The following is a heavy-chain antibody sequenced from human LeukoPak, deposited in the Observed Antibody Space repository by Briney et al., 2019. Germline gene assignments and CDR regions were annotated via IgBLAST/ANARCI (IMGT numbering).Heavy chain of an antibody. CDR2: MNPNSGNT. V-gene: IGHV1-8*01. Sequence: ASVKDSCKASGYTFTSYDINWVRQATGQGLEWMGWMNPNSGNTGYAQKFQGRVTITRDTSASTAYMELSSLRSEDTAVYYCARAPEQWLVRGVFFDYWGQGTLVTVSS. CDR1: GYTFTSYD. J-gene: IGHJ4*02. D-gene: IGHD6-19*01. CDR3: ARAPEQWLVRGVFFDY.